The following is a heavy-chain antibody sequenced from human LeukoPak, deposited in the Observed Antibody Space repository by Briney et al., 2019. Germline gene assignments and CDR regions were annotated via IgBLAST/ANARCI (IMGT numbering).Heavy chain of an antibody. CDR1: GGSFSGYY. J-gene: IGHJ6*04. Sequence: PSETLSLTCAVYGGSFSGYYWSWIRQPPGKGLEWIGEINHSGSTNYNPSLKSRVTISVDTSKNQLSLKLSSVTAADTAVYYCARDKVRGVQGRYYYYYGMDVWGKGTTVTVSS. CDR3: ARDKVRGVQGRYYYYYGMDV. V-gene: IGHV4-34*01. CDR2: INHSGST. D-gene: IGHD3-10*01.